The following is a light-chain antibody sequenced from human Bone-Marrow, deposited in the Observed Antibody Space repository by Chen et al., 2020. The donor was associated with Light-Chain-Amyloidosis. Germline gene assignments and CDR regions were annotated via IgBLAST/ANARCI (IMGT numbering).Light chain of an antibody. CDR3: RSYDTTLSGSV. CDR1: SSNIGAGYD. V-gene: IGLV1-40*01. CDR2: VND. J-gene: IGLJ3*02. Sequence: QSVLTQPPSVSGAPGQRVTISCTRTSSNIGAGYDVHWYQQLPGTAPKLLIYVNDNRPSGVPDRFSASKSGTSASLAITGLQAEDEADYYCRSYDTTLSGSVFGGGTKLTVL.